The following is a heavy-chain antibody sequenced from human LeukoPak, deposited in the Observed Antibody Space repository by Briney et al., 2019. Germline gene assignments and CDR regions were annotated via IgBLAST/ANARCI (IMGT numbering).Heavy chain of an antibody. Sequence: PGGSLRLSCAASGFSFSNHWMHWVRQVPGKGLLWVSRINSDGSSTTYADSVKGRFTISRDNAKNTLYLQMNSLRDEDTAVYYCTRDVSQSSSWYGEFDYWGQGTQVTVSS. CDR1: GFSFSNHW. CDR3: TRDVSQSSSWYGEFDY. V-gene: IGHV3-74*03. J-gene: IGHJ4*02. D-gene: IGHD6-13*01. CDR2: INSDGSST.